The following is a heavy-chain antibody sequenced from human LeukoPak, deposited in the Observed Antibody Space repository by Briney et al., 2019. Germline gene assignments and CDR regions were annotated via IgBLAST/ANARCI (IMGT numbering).Heavy chain of an antibody. CDR1: GYTFTGYA. J-gene: IGHJ4*02. CDR2: INGGNGKT. Sequence: ASVKVSCKASGYTFTGYAVHWVRQAPGQRFEWMGCINGGNGKTRYSQNFQGRVTITRDTSASTSYMELNSLRSEDTAVYYCARDWGYQLIAYWGQGTLVTVSS. V-gene: IGHV1-3*01. D-gene: IGHD2-2*01. CDR3: ARDWGYQLIAY.